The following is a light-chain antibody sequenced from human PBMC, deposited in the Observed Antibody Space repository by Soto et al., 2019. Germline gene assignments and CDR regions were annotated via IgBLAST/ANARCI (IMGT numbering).Light chain of an antibody. CDR2: GAS. Sequence: EIVMTQSPATLSVSPGERATLSCRASQSVGSNLAWYQQKPGQAPRLLIYGASTRATGIPARFSGSGSGIECTRPISSLQSEDFAIYFCPQYNNWPPDRTFGQGTKVEIK. V-gene: IGKV3-15*01. CDR3: PQYNNWPPDRT. J-gene: IGKJ1*01. CDR1: QSVGSN.